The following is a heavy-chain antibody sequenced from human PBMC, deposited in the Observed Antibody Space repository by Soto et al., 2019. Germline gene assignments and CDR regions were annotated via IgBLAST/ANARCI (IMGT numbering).Heavy chain of an antibody. V-gene: IGHV3-23*01. D-gene: IGHD6-19*01. J-gene: IGHJ6*02. Sequence: GGSLRLSCAASGFTFSSYAMGWVRQAPGKGLEWVSAISGSGGSTYYADSVKGRFTISRDNSKNTLYLQMNSLRAEDTAVYYCAKEGTAGTTTRSPPAQDYGMDVWGQGTTVTVSS. CDR3: AKEGTAGTTTRSPPAQDYGMDV. CDR2: ISGSGGST. CDR1: GFTFSSYA.